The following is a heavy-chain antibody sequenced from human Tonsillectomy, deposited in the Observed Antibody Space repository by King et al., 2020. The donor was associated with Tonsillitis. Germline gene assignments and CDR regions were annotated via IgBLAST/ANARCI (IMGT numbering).Heavy chain of an antibody. Sequence: QLVQSGAEVKKPGASVKVSCKASGYTFTSYDINWVRQATGQGLEWMGWMNPNSGNTGFAQKFQGRVTMTRHTSISTAYMELSSLRSEDTAVYYCARVDLDSSGYYPLTLHYWGQGTLVTVSS. J-gene: IGHJ4*02. CDR2: MNPNSGNT. D-gene: IGHD3-22*01. V-gene: IGHV1-8*01. CDR1: GYTFTSYD. CDR3: ARVDLDSSGYYPLTLHY.